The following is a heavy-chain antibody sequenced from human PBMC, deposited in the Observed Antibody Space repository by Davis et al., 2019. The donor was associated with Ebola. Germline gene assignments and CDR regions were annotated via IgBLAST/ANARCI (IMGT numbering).Heavy chain of an antibody. J-gene: IGHJ3*02. D-gene: IGHD4-17*01. CDR1: GFTFSSYS. CDR2: ISSSSSYI. Sequence: GGSLRLSCAASGFTFSSYSMNWVRQAPGKGLEWVSSISSSSSYIYYADSVKGRFTISRDNAENSLYLQMNSLRAEDTAVYYCARAYGDYVVWNGAFDIWGQGTMVTVSS. CDR3: ARAYGDYVVWNGAFDI. V-gene: IGHV3-21*01.